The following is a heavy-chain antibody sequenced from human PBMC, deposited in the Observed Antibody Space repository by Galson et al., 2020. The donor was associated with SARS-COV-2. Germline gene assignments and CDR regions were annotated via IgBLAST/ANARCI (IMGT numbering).Heavy chain of an antibody. V-gene: IGHV3-49*04. CDR3: TRVSGRQGEAVDI. CDR2: IRSKAYGGTT. D-gene: IGHD1-26*01. J-gene: IGHJ3*02. CDR1: GFTFGDYA. Sequence: GGSLRLSCTASGFTFGDYAMSWVRQAPGKGLEWVGFIRSKAYGGTTEYAASVKGRFTISRDDSKSIAYLQMNSLKTEDTAVYYCTRVSGRQGEAVDIWGQGTMVTVSS.